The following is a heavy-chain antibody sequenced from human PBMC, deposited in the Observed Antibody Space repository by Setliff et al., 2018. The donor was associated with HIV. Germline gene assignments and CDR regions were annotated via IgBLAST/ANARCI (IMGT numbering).Heavy chain of an antibody. Sequence: SETLSLTCTVSGGSISSGNYYWSWVRQPPRKGLEWIGYIYTSGSTNYNPSLKSRVTISLDTSKNQFSLKLTSVTAADTAVYYCARGLSFYDPGGFDYWGQGTLVTVSS. CDR2: IYTSGST. CDR3: ARGLSFYDPGGFDY. J-gene: IGHJ4*02. V-gene: IGHV4-61*01. D-gene: IGHD3-22*01. CDR1: GGSISSGNYY.